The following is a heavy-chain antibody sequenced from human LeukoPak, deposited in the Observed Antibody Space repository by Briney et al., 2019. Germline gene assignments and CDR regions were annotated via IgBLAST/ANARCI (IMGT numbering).Heavy chain of an antibody. CDR1: GFTFDDYG. CDR3: ARDGGYSSGWYYFDY. CDR2: INWNGDRT. V-gene: IGHV3-20*04. D-gene: IGHD6-19*01. J-gene: IGHJ4*02. Sequence: PGGSLRLSCAASGFTFDDYGMSWVRHAPGKGLEWVSGINWNGDRTGYADSVKGRFTISRDYAKNSLYLQMNSLRAEDTALYYCARDGGYSSGWYYFDYWGQGTLVTVSS.